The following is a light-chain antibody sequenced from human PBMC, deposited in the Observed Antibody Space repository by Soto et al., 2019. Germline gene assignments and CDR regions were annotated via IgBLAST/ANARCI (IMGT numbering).Light chain of an antibody. J-gene: IGKJ2*01. CDR3: QSYNDWPFA. Sequence: DIVLTQSPATLSVSPGDTVTLSCRASESLFGFLAWYQQKPGQAPRLLMYGVSTRATGIPARLSDGGSATDFTLTISSLQSEDSAFYFCQSYNDWPFASGLGTRLEI. V-gene: IGKV3-15*01. CDR2: GVS. CDR1: ESLFGF.